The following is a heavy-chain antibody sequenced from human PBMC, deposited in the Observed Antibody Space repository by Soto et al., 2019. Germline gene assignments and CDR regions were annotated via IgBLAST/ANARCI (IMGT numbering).Heavy chain of an antibody. V-gene: IGHV3-30*18. CDR2: ISYDATNK. J-gene: IGHJ4*02. CDR1: RFSFSNYG. D-gene: IGHD3-10*01. CDR3: AKAVGMVRGGPYYFDY. Sequence: QVQLVESGGGVVQPGMSLRLSCAASRFSFSNYGMHWVRQAPGKGLEWVAVISYDATNKYYADSVKGRFTISRDDSQNTLYLQMNSVSGEDTAVYYCAKAVGMVRGGPYYFDYWGQGTLVTVSS.